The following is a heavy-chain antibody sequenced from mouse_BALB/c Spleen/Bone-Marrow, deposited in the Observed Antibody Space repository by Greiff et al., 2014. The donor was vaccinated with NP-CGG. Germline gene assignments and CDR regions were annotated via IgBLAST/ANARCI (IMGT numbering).Heavy chain of an antibody. D-gene: IGHD2-1*01. CDR3: ASSGNYEGGAMDY. CDR2: IDPANGNT. J-gene: IGHJ4*01. CDR1: GFNIKDTY. Sequence: EVQLVESGAELVKPGASVKLSCTASGFNIKDTYMHWVKQRPEQGLEWIGRIDPANGNTKYVPIFQGKATITADTSSNTAYLQLSSLTSEDTAVYYCASSGNYEGGAMDYWGQGISVTVSS. V-gene: IGHV14-3*02.